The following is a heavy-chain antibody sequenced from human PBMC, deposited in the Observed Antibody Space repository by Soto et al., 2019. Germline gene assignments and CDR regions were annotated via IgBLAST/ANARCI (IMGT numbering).Heavy chain of an antibody. V-gene: IGHV4-59*01. D-gene: IGHD5-12*01. CDR1: GGSISSYY. CDR3: VRYIMGTNYIITGMDV. CDR2: IYYGGST. J-gene: IGHJ6*02. Sequence: QVQLQESGPGLVKLSETLSLTCTVTGGSISSYYWSWIRQTPGQGLEWIGYIYYGGSTNYNPSLMSPVTLLVDTSKIRFSLKLISVTAAYTAVYYCVRYIMGTNYIITGMDVWGQGTTVTVAS.